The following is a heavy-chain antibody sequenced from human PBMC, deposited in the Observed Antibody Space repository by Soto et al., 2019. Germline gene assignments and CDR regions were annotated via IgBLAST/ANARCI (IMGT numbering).Heavy chain of an antibody. J-gene: IGHJ4*02. CDR2: IYYSGST. CDR1: GGSISSGGYY. CDR3: ARDPQSGGYYPDDY. V-gene: IGHV4-31*03. D-gene: IGHD3-3*01. Sequence: SETLSLTYTVSGGSISSGGYYWSWIRQHPGKGLEWIGYIYYSGSTYYNRSLKSRVTISVDTSKNQFSLKLSSVTAADTAVYYCARDPQSGGYYPDDYWGQGTLVTVSS.